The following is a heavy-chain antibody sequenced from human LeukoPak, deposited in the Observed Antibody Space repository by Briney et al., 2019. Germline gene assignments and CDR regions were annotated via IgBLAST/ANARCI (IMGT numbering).Heavy chain of an antibody. V-gene: IGHV4-59*08. CDR1: GGSISSYY. Sequence: SETLSLTCTVSGGSISSYYWSWIRQPPGKGLEWIGYIYYSGSTNYNPSLKSRVTISVDTSKNQFSLRLSSVSAADTAVYYCSRHVSTTRHVDCWGQGTLVTVSS. CDR3: SRHVSTTRHVDC. CDR2: IYYSGST. D-gene: IGHD1-1*01. J-gene: IGHJ4*02.